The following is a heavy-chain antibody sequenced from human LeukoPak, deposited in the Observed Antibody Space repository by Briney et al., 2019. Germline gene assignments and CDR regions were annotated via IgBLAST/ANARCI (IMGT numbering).Heavy chain of an antibody. Sequence: SETLSLTCTVSGGSISSYYWSWIRQPPGKGLEWIGYIYTSGSTNYNPSLKSRVTISIDTSKNQFSLKLSSVTAADTAIYYCARDRGRYYFDYWGQGTLVTVSS. J-gene: IGHJ4*02. CDR3: ARDRGRYYFDY. V-gene: IGHV4-4*08. D-gene: IGHD3-3*01. CDR1: GGSISSYY. CDR2: IYTSGST.